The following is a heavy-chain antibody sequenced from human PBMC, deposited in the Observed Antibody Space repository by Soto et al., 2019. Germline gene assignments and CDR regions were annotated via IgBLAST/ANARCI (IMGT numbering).Heavy chain of an antibody. J-gene: IGHJ3*02. CDR1: GFTFSNAW. CDR3: TTDSSLYYYDSSGDAFDI. Sequence: GGSLRLSCAASGFTFSNAWMSWVRQAPGKGLEWVGRIKSKTDGGTTDYAAPVKGRFNISRDDSKNTLYLQMNSLKTEVSAVYYCTTDSSLYYYDSSGDAFDIWGQGTMVTVSS. D-gene: IGHD3-22*01. CDR2: IKSKTDGGTT. V-gene: IGHV3-15*01.